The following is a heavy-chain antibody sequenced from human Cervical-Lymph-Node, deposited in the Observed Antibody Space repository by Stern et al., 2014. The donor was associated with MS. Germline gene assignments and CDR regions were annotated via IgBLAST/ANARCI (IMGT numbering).Heavy chain of an antibody. J-gene: IGHJ4*02. D-gene: IGHD6-19*01. CDR2: IGTAGDT. CDR1: GFTFSSYD. Sequence: EVQLEESGGGLVQPGGSLRLSCAASGFTFSSYDMHWVRQATGKGLEWVSAIGTAGDTYYPGSVKGRFTISRENAKNSLYLQMNSLRAGDTAVYYCARDRGSSGWFDYWGQGTLVTVSS. V-gene: IGHV3-13*01. CDR3: ARDRGSSGWFDY.